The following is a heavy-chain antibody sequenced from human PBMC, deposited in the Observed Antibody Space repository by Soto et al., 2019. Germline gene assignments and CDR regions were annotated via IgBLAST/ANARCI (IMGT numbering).Heavy chain of an antibody. CDR3: ARGRFGAYVDF. Sequence: QVQLQESGPGLVKPSETLSLTCTVSGDSMRNYYWSWIRQSPGKGLEWMAYIEYSGRTEVKPSLQSRVTVSSDTSKNQCALTLNSVAAADTAISYCARGRFGAYVDFWGQGTLVAVSS. J-gene: IGHJ4*02. D-gene: IGHD3-10*01. CDR1: GDSMRNYY. V-gene: IGHV4-59*01. CDR2: IEYSGRT.